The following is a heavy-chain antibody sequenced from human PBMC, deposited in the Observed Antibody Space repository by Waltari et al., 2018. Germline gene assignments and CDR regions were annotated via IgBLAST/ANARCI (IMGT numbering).Heavy chain of an antibody. CDR3: ARTRGYSYGIYYYYYYGMDV. CDR1: GGSINSSNW. V-gene: IGHV4-4*02. Sequence: QVQLQESGPGLVKPSGTLSLTCAVSGGSINSSNWWSWVRQPPGKGLEWIGEIYHIGSTNYNPARKSRVTISVDKTKNQFALKMNSVTAADTAVYYCARTRGYSYGIYYYYYYGMDVWGHGTTVTVSS. D-gene: IGHD5-18*01. J-gene: IGHJ6*02. CDR2: IYHIGST.